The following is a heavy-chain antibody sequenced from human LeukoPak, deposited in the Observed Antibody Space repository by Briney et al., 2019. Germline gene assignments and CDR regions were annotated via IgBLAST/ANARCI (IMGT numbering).Heavy chain of an antibody. Sequence: GGSLRLSCVASGFIFSSYWMYWVRQAPGKGLVWVSRISSDGSRTSYADSVKGRFTISRDNAKNTLYLQMDSLGAEDTAVYYCTRARNYYDSSGYLFWGQGTLVTVSS. D-gene: IGHD3-22*01. J-gene: IGHJ4*02. CDR3: TRARNYYDSSGYLF. CDR2: ISSDGSRT. CDR1: GFIFSSYW. V-gene: IGHV3-74*01.